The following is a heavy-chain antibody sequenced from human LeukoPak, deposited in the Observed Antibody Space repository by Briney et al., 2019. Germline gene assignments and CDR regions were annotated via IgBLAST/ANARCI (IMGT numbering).Heavy chain of an antibody. Sequence: SETLSLTCTVSGASISSSTYYWGWIRQPPGKGLEWIGSLYYSGSTFYNPSLKSRVTISVDTSKNQFSLKLSSVTATDTAVYYCAQGEGFGELLIHWGQGTLVTVST. CDR1: GASISSSTYY. D-gene: IGHD3-10*01. J-gene: IGHJ4*02. CDR2: LYYSGST. V-gene: IGHV4-39*01. CDR3: AQGEGFGELLIH.